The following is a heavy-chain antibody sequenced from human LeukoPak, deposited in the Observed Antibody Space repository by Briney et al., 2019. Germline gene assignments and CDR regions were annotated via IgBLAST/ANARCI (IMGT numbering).Heavy chain of an antibody. CDR1: GYTFTSYG. CDR3: AREHYYDSSGYYHGKYYFDY. J-gene: IGHJ4*02. CDR2: ISAYNGNT. D-gene: IGHD3-22*01. V-gene: IGHV1-18*01. Sequence: ASVKVSCKASGYTFTSYGISWVRQAPGQGREWMGWISAYNGNTNYAQKLQGGVTMTTDTSTSTAYMELRSMRSDDTAVYYCAREHYYDSSGYYHGKYYFDYWGQGTLVTVSS.